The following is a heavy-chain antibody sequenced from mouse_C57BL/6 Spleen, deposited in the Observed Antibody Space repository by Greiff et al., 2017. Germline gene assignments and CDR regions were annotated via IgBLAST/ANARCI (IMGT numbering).Heavy chain of an antibody. J-gene: IGHJ2*01. Sequence: VQLQQSGAELVRPGASVKLSCTASGFNIKDDYMHWVKQRPEKGLEWIGWIDPENGDTEYASKFQGKATITADTSSNTAYLQLSSLTSEDTAVYYCATAQATSYWGQGTTLTVSA. D-gene: IGHD3-2*02. CDR2: IDPENGDT. CDR1: GFNIKDDY. CDR3: ATAQATSY. V-gene: IGHV14-4*01.